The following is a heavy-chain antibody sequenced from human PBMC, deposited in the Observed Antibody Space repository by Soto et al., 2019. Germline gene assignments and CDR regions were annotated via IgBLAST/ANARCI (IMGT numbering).Heavy chain of an antibody. D-gene: IGHD1-20*01. CDR1: GFSFSGYE. V-gene: IGHV3-48*03. J-gene: IGHJ4*02. Sequence: EVQLVESGGGLVQPGGSLRLSCAASGFSFSGYEMNWVRQAPGKGLEWISYISASGKTIYYADSVRGRFTISRDSAKNSLFLQMPSLRAEDTAVYYCARDPSASITKRDPGIDYWGQGTLVTVSS. CDR3: ARDPSASITKRDPGIDY. CDR2: ISASGKTI.